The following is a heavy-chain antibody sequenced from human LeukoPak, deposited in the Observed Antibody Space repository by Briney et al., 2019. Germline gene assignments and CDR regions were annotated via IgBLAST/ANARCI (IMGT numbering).Heavy chain of an antibody. CDR3: ARGGGLDV. CDR2: INHNGNVN. V-gene: IGHV3-7*03. D-gene: IGHD3-16*01. J-gene: IGHJ6*02. Sequence: GGSLRLSCAASGFTFSSYWMNWARQAPGKGLEWVASINHNGNVNYYVDSVKGRFTISRDNAKNSLYLQMSNLRAEGTAVYFCARGGGLDVWGQGATVTVSS. CDR1: GFTFSSYW.